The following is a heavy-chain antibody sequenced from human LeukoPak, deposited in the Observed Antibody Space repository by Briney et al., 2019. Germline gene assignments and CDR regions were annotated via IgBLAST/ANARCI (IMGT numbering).Heavy chain of an antibody. V-gene: IGHV4-38-2*02. CDR3: ARLYSGSFHAFDI. J-gene: IGHJ3*02. CDR2: ILHSGST. D-gene: IGHD1-26*01. CDR1: GYSISSGYY. Sequence: SETLSLTCTVSGYSISSGYYWGWIRQPPGKGLEWIGSILHSGSTYYNPSLKSRVTISADTSKNQFSLKLSSVTAADTAVYYCARLYSGSFHAFDIWGRGTMVTVSS.